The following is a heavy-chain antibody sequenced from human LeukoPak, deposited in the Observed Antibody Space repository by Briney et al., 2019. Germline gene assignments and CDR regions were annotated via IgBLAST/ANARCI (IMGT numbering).Heavy chain of an antibody. D-gene: IGHD4-23*01. CDR3: ASLTVGGPVDY. V-gene: IGHV3-53*01. CDR1: GFTVSSNY. Sequence: SGGSLRLSCAASGFTVSSNYMSWVRQAPGKGLEWVSVIYSGGSTYYADSVKGRFTIPRDNSKNTLYLQMNSLRAEDTAVYYCASLTVGGPVDYWGQGTLVTVSS. J-gene: IGHJ4*02. CDR2: IYSGGST.